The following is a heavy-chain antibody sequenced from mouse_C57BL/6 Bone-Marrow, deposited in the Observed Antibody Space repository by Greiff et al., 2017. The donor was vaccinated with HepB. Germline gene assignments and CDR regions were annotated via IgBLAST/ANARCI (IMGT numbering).Heavy chain of an antibody. J-gene: IGHJ1*03. Sequence: EVKVVESEGGLVQPGSSMKLSCTASGFTFSDYYMAWVRQVPEKGLEWVANINYDGSSTYYLDSLKSRFIISRDNAKNILYLQMSSLKSEDTATYYCAREGSVPWYFDVWGTGTTVTVSS. CDR2: INYDGSST. CDR3: AREGSVPWYFDV. CDR1: GFTFSDYY. V-gene: IGHV5-16*01.